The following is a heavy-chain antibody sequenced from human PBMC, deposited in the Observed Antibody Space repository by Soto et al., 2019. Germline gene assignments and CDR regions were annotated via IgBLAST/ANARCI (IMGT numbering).Heavy chain of an antibody. CDR2: IYPGDSDT. V-gene: IGHV5-51*01. J-gene: IGHJ4*02. D-gene: IGHD3-10*01. CDR1: GYRFPSYW. Sequence: GPSLKISCKGSGYRFPSYWIGWVRQMPGKGLEWMGIIYPGDSDTRYSPSFQGQVTISADKSISTAYLQWSSLKASDTAMYYCARRLYGSGSYFGDYFDYWGQGTLVTVSS. CDR3: ARRLYGSGSYFGDYFDY.